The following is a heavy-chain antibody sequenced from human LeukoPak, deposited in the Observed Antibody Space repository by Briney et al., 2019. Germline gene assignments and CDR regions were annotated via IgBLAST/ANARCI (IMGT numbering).Heavy chain of an antibody. CDR1: GYTFTSYG. D-gene: IGHD4-17*01. CDR2: ISVYNGNT. CDR3: ARDNFGDRPDY. V-gene: IGHV1-18*01. J-gene: IGHJ4*02. Sequence: ASVKVSCKASGYTFTSYGISWVRQAPGQGLEWMGWISVYNGNTNYAQKLQGRVTMTTDTSTSTAYMELRSLSSDDTAVYYCARDNFGDRPDYWGQGTLVTVSS.